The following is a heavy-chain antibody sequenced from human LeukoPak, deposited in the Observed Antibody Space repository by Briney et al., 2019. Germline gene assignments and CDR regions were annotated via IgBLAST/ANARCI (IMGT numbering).Heavy chain of an antibody. D-gene: IGHD6-6*01. CDR1: GFTFDDYA. CDR3: ATAKSIAAPFDY. V-gene: IGHV3-9*03. CDR2: ISWNSGSI. Sequence: GGSLRLSCAASGFTFDDYAMHWVRHAPGKGLEWVSGISWNSGSIGYADSVKGRFTISRDNAKNSLYLQMNSLRAEDMALYYCATAKSIAAPFDYWGQGTLVTVSS. J-gene: IGHJ4*02.